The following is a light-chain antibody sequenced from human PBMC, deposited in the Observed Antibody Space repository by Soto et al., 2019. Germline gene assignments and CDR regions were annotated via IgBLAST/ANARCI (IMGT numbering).Light chain of an antibody. CDR1: QSVSSSY. CDR3: QQYGSSPL. J-gene: IGKJ3*01. CDR2: GAS. Sequence: EIVLTQSPGTLSLSPGERATLSCRASQSVSSSYLAWYQQKPVQAPRLLIYGASSRATGIPDRFSGSGSGTDFTLTISRLAPEDFAVYYCQQYGSSPLFGPGTKVDIK. V-gene: IGKV3-20*01.